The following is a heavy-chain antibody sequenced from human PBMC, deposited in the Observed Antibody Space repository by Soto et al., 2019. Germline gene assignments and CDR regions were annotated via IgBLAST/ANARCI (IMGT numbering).Heavy chain of an antibody. J-gene: IGHJ4*02. V-gene: IGHV1-18*01. D-gene: IGHD2-2*01. Sequence: ASVKVSCKTSGYTFTTYGASWVRQAPGQGLEWMGWISTYNGDTISAQKFHGRVTMTTDPSTTTAYMELGSLRSDDTAVYFCAREYCSDTSCYGPDYWGQGTLVTVSS. CDR3: AREYCSDTSCYGPDY. CDR2: ISTYNGDT. CDR1: GYTFTTYG.